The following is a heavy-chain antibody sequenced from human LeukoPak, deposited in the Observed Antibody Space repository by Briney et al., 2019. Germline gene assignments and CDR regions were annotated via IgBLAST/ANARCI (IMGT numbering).Heavy chain of an antibody. CDR3: ARDRSGYCSSTSCYSSYDY. J-gene: IGHJ4*02. CDR1: GYTFTGYG. D-gene: IGHD2-2*02. CDR2: ISAYNGNT. Sequence: ASVKVSCKASGYTFTGYGISWVRQAPGQGLEWMGWISAYNGNTNYAQKLQGRVTMTTDTSTSTAYMELRGLRSDDTAVYYCARDRSGYCSSTSCYSSYDYWGQGTLVTVSS. V-gene: IGHV1-18*01.